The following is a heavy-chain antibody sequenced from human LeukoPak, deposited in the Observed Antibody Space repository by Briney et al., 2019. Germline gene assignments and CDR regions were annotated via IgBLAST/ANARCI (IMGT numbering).Heavy chain of an antibody. CDR3: ARVCSSGRCLDY. Sequence: SETLSLTCTVSGYSISSGYYWAWMRQPPGKGLEWIGSIKHSGSTYYNPSLKSRVTVSVDTSKNQVSLRLSSVTAADTAVYYCARVCSSGRCLDYWGQGTLVTVSS. CDR2: IKHSGST. CDR1: GYSISSGYY. D-gene: IGHD2-15*01. V-gene: IGHV4-38-2*02. J-gene: IGHJ4*02.